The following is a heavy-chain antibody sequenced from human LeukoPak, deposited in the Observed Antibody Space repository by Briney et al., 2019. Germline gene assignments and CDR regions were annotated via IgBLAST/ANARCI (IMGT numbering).Heavy chain of an antibody. Sequence: SETLSLTCTVSGGSISSGGYYWSWIRQHPGKGLEWIGEINHSGSTNYNPSLKSRVTISVDTSKNQFSLKLSSVTAADTAVYYCARGMRRIAAAGIGYWGQGTLVTVSS. CDR1: GGSISSGGYY. V-gene: IGHV4-31*03. CDR3: ARGMRRIAAAGIGY. J-gene: IGHJ4*02. D-gene: IGHD6-13*01. CDR2: INHSGST.